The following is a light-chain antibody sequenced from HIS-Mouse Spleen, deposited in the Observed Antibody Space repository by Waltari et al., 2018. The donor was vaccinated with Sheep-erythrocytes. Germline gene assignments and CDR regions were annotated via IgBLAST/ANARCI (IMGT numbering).Light chain of an antibody. CDR2: RNN. V-gene: IGLV1-47*01. CDR3: QAWDSSSWV. J-gene: IGLJ3*02. Sequence: QSVLTQPPSASGTPGQRVTISCSGSSSNIGSNYVYWYQQLPGTAPKLLIYRNNQRPSGIPERFAGSNSGNTATLTISGTQAMDEADYYCQAWDSSSWVFGGGTKLTVL. CDR1: SSNIGSNY.